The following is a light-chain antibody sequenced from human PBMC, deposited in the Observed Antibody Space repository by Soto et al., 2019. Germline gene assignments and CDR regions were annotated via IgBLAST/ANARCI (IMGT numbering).Light chain of an antibody. Sequence: DIQMTHSPPSLSASVGARVTITCRATQSISNYLNWYQQKPGKAPKLLIYGASSLESVVPSRFSGSGSGTDFTLTIASLQPEDFGTYYCQQSYSTPYTFGQGTILEIK. V-gene: IGKV1-39*01. CDR1: QSISNY. CDR2: GAS. J-gene: IGKJ2*01. CDR3: QQSYSTPYT.